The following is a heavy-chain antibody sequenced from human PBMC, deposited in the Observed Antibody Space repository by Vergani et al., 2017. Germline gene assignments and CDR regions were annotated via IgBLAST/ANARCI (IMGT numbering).Heavy chain of an antibody. CDR3: ARALRPHGDFHFAG. CDR1: GFSFSDYY. Sequence: QVQLVESGGGLVKPGESLRLSCTASGFSFSDYYMTWLRQAPGKGLEWIAYISDTSSAIFYADSARGRFTISRDNAKNSLFLQMNNLRPEDTAVYFCARALRPHGDFHFAGWGRGTLVTVSS. D-gene: IGHD4-17*01. CDR2: ISDTSSAI. V-gene: IGHV3-11*04. J-gene: IGHJ1*01.